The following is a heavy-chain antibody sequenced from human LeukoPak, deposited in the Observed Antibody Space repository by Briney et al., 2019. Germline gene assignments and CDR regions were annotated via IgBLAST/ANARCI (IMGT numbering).Heavy chain of an antibody. CDR3: ARFPPTAQNWFDP. D-gene: IGHD5-18*01. Sequence: PSETLSLTCTVSGGSISSSSYYWGWIRQPPGKGLEWIGSIYHSGSTYYNPSLKSRVTISVDTSKNQFSLKLSSVTAADTAVYYCARFPPTAQNWFDPWGQGTLVTVSS. J-gene: IGHJ5*02. V-gene: IGHV4-39*07. CDR1: GGSISSSSYY. CDR2: IYHSGST.